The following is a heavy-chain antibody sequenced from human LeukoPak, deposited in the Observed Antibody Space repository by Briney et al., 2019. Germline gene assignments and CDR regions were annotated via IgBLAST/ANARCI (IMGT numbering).Heavy chain of an antibody. J-gene: IGHJ4*02. V-gene: IGHV3-21*01. CDR2: ISTSHSYI. CDR3: ARRATTERGYSYGLDY. Sequence: PGGSLRLSCTASGFTFSSYTFNWVRQAPGKGLEWVSSISTSHSYIYYADSLKGRFTISRDNAKNSLYLQMNSLRAEDTAVYNCARRATTERGYSYGLDYWGQGTLVTVSS. D-gene: IGHD5-18*01. CDR1: GFTFSSYT.